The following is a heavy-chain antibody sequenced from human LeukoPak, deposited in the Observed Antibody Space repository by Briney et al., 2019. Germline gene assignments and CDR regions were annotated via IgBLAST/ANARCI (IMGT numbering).Heavy chain of an antibody. CDR3: ARDVVGEDHYPFFDY. Sequence: SETLSLTCTVSGGSISSGDYYWSWIRQPPGKGLEWIGYIYYSGSTYYNPSLKSRVTISVDPSKNQFSLKLSSVTAADTAAYYCARDVVGEDHYPFFDYWGQGTLVTVSS. CDR2: IYYSGST. V-gene: IGHV4-30-4*01. D-gene: IGHD3-16*01. CDR1: GGSISSGDYY. J-gene: IGHJ4*02.